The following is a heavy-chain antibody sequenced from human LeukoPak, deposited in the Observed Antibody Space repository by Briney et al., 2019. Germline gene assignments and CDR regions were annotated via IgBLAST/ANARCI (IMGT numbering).Heavy chain of an antibody. V-gene: IGHV3-30-3*01. D-gene: IGHD3-22*01. Sequence: GGSLRLSYAASGFTFSSYAMHWVRQAPGKGLEWVAVISYDGSNKYYADSVKGRFTISRDNSKNTLYLQMNSLRAEDTAVYYCARDRDGSGSVYYFDYWGQGTLVTVSS. CDR3: ARDRDGSGSVYYFDY. CDR1: GFTFSSYA. J-gene: IGHJ4*02. CDR2: ISYDGSNK.